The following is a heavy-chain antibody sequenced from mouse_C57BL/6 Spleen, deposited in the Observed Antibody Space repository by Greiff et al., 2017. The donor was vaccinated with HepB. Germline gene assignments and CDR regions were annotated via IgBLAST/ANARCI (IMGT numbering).Heavy chain of an antibody. CDR3: TTSDHGGFAY. CDR1: GFNIKDDY. CDR2: IDPENGDT. Sequence: VQLQQSGAELVRPGASVKLSCTASGFNIKDDYMHWVKQRPEQGLEWIGWIDPENGDTEYASKFLGKATITADTSSNTAYLQLSSLTSEDTAVYYCTTSDHGGFAYWGQGTLVTVSA. J-gene: IGHJ3*01. V-gene: IGHV14-4*01.